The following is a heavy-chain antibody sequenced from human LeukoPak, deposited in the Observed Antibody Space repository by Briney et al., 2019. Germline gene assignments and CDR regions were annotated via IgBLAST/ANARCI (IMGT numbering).Heavy chain of an antibody. CDR1: GFTFSSYA. J-gene: IGHJ4*02. V-gene: IGHV3-30*04. CDR2: ISYDGSNK. Sequence: GGSLRLSCAASGFTFSSYAMSWVRQAPGKGLEWVAVISYDGSNKYYADSVKGRFTISRDNSKNTLYVQMNSLRAEDTAVYYCARDSAYGSGSYYSWGQGTLVTVSS. CDR3: ARDSAYGSGSYYS. D-gene: IGHD3-10*01.